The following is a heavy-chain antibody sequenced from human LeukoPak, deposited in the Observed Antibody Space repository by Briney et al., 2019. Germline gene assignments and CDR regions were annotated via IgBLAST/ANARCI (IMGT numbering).Heavy chain of an antibody. D-gene: IGHD1-1*01. J-gene: IGHJ4*02. CDR1: GGTFSSYA. Sequence: SVKVSCKASGGTFSSYAISWVRQAPGQGLEWMGGIFPIFGTANYAQKFQGRVTITTDESTSTAYMELSSLRSEDTAVYYCARPGTTGTTGAFDYWGQGTLVTVSS. CDR3: ARPGTTGTTGAFDY. CDR2: IFPIFGTA. V-gene: IGHV1-69*05.